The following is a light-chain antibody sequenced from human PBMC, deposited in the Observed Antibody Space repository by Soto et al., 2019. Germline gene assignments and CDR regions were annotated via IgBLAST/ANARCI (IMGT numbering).Light chain of an antibody. Sequence: MTQSPSTLSASVGDRVTITCRASQSISSNLAWYQQKPGQAPRLLIYGASTRATGIPARFSGSGSGTEFTLTISSLQSEDFAVYYCQQYNNWPKMFGQGTKVEIK. V-gene: IGKV3-15*01. J-gene: IGKJ1*01. CDR1: QSISSN. CDR2: GAS. CDR3: QQYNNWPKM.